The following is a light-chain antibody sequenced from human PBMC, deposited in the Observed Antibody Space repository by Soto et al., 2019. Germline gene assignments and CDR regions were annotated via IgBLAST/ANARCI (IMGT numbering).Light chain of an antibody. CDR2: DAS. CDR3: QQYDNLPSLT. J-gene: IGKJ4*01. Sequence: DIQMTQSPSSLSASVGDRVTITCQASQDISNYLNWYQQKPGKAPKLLIYDASNLETGVPSRFSGSGSGTDFTFTISSLQPEDIATYYCQQYDNLPSLTFGQGTKVDIK. CDR1: QDISNY. V-gene: IGKV1-33*01.